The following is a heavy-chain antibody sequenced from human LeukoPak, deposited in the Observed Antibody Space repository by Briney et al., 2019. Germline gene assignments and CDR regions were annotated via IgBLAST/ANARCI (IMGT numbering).Heavy chain of an antibody. CDR3: AAGEYDILTGYYNPPDH. J-gene: IGHJ4*02. D-gene: IGHD3-9*01. CDR1: GFTFTSSA. Sequence: SVKVSCKASGFTFTSSAMQWVRQARGQRLEWIGWIVVGSGNTNYAQKFQERVTITRDMSTSTAYMELSSLRSEDTAVYYCAAGEYDILTGYYNPPDHWGQGTLVTVSS. CDR2: IVVGSGNT. V-gene: IGHV1-58*02.